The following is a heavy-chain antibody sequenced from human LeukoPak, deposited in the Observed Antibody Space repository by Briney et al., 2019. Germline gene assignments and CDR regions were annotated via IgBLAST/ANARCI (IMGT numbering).Heavy chain of an antibody. CDR3: ARHLWSRSSTSCYFDWFDP. V-gene: IGHV4-38-2*02. Sequence: SETLSLTCTVSGYSIRSGYYWGWIRQPPGKGLEWIGSIYHTGSTYYNSSLKSRVTISVDTSKNQFSLKLTSVTAADTAVYYCARHLWSRSSTSCYFDWFDPWGQGTLVTVSS. J-gene: IGHJ5*02. CDR2: IYHTGST. D-gene: IGHD2-2*01. CDR1: GYSIRSGYY.